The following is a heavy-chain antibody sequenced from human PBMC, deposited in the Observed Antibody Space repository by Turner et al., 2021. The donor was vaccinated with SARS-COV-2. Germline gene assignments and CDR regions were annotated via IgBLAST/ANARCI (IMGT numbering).Heavy chain of an antibody. CDR1: GFTFSSSV. D-gene: IGHD2-2*01. J-gene: IGHJ6*02. CDR3: AKEDQPLRGYYFYYDMDV. CDR2: RSGSGVST. V-gene: IGHV3-23*01. Sequence: EVQLFESVGGLVQPGGSLRLSCAASGFTFSSSVMCWVRQAPGKGLEWVSARSGSGVSTYYADSVKGRFTIYRENSKNTLYLQMNSMRAEDTAVYYCAKEDQPLRGYYFYYDMDVWGQGTTVTVSS.